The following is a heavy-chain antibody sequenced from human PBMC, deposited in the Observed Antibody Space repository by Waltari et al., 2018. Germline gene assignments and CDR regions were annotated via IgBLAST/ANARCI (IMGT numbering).Heavy chain of an antibody. CDR1: GFSLSTSGVG. V-gene: IGHV2-5*01. J-gene: IGHJ4*02. CDR2: IYWNDDK. Sequence: QITLKESGPTLVKPTQTLTLTCTFSGFSLSTSGVGVGWIRQPPGKALAWLALIYWNDDKRSSPSLKSRLTITKDTSKNQVVLTMTNMDPVDTATYYCAHVRPAPHFDYWGQGTLVTVSS. CDR3: AHVRPAPHFDY.